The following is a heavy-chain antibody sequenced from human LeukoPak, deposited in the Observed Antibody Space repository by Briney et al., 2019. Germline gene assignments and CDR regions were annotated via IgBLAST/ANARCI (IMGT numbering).Heavy chain of an antibody. CDR3: ARDRRYGFGYPKPANAFDI. CDR2: INPNSGGT. D-gene: IGHD3-10*01. Sequence: GSVKVSCKASGYTFTGYYMHWVRQAPGQGVEWMGRINPNSGGTNYAQKFQGRVTMTRDTSISTAYMELSRLRSHDTAVYYCARDRRYGFGYPKPANAFDIWGQGTMVTVSS. CDR1: GYTFTGYY. V-gene: IGHV1-2*06. J-gene: IGHJ3*02.